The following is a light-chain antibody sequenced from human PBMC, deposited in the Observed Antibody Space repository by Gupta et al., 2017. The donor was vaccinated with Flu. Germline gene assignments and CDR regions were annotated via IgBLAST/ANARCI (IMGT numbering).Light chain of an antibody. CDR3: GTWDSRLSAGM. J-gene: IGLJ3*02. CDR1: SSNIGNNY. Sequence: QSVLTQPPSVSAAPGQKVTISCSGSSSNIGNNYVSWYQQLPGTAPKLLIYDNNKRPSGIPDRFSGSKSGTSATLSITGLQTGDEADYYCGTWDSRLSAGMFGGGTTLTVL. V-gene: IGLV1-51*01. CDR2: DNN.